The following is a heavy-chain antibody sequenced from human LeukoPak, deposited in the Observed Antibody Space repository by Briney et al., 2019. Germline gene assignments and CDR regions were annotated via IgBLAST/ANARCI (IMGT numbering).Heavy chain of an antibody. J-gene: IGHJ4*02. CDR3: AREAPTKGAFDY. CDR2: IYSGGST. CDR1: GFTFSSYS. Sequence: GGSLRLSCAASGFTFSSYSMSWVRQAPGKGLEWVSVIYSGGSTYYADSVKGRFTISRDNSKNTLYLQMNSLRAEDTAVYYCAREAPTKGAFDYWGQGTLVTVSS. D-gene: IGHD4/OR15-4a*01. V-gene: IGHV3-53*01.